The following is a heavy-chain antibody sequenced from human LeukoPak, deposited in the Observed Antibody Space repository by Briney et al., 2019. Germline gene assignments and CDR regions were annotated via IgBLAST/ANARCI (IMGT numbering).Heavy chain of an antibody. D-gene: IGHD3-22*01. V-gene: IGHV4-59*01. CDR1: GGSISSYY. CDR3: AREDSSGYYPSGAFDI. J-gene: IGHJ3*02. CDR2: IYYSGST. Sequence: SSETLSLTCTVSGGSISSYYWSWIRQPPGKGLEWIGYIYYSGSTNYNPSLKSRVTISVDTSKNQFSLKLSSVTAADTAVYYCAREDSSGYYPSGAFDIWGQGTMVTVSS.